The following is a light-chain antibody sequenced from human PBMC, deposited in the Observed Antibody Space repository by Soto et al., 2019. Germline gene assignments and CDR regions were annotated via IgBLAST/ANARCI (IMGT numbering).Light chain of an antibody. CDR2: DAS. Sequence: EIVLTQSPATLSVSPGERATLSCRASQSVSGHLDWYQQKPGQAPRLLIYDASTRATGIPARFSGSGSGAEFTHTISSLQSEDFAVYYCQQYHNWPLTFGGGTKVDI. V-gene: IGKV3-15*01. CDR3: QQYHNWPLT. J-gene: IGKJ4*01. CDR1: QSVSGH.